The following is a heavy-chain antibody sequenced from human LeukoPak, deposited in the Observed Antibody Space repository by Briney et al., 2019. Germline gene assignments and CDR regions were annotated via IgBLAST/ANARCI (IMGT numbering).Heavy chain of an antibody. J-gene: IGHJ4*02. CDR1: GGTFSSYA. CDR2: IIPIFGTA. Sequence: GASVKVSCKASGGTFSSYAISWVRQAPGQGLEWMGGIIPIFGTANYAQKFQGRVTITPDESTSTAYMELSSLRSEDTAVYYCASGRYCSGGSCPYYFDYWGQGTLVTVSS. CDR3: ASGRYCSGGSCPYYFDY. D-gene: IGHD2-15*01. V-gene: IGHV1-69*13.